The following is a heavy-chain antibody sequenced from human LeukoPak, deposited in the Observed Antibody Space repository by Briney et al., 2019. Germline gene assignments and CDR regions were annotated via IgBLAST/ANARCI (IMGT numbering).Heavy chain of an antibody. D-gene: IGHD1-26*01. J-gene: IGHJ4*02. Sequence: ASVKVSCKASGYTFTSYDINWVRQATGQGLEWMGYINPNSGNTGSAQKFQGRVTVTRDTSINTAYMELTSLRSEDTAVYYCARVPRESYSHWGQGTLVTVSS. V-gene: IGHV1-8*01. CDR3: ARVPRESYSH. CDR2: INPNSGNT. CDR1: GYTFTSYD.